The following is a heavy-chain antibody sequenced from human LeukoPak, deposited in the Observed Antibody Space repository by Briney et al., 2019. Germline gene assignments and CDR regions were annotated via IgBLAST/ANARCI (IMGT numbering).Heavy chain of an antibody. V-gene: IGHV4-39*07. CDR2: VHYSGST. J-gene: IGHJ5*02. CDR3: ARDGFPVWFGESTSNWFDP. D-gene: IGHD3-10*01. CDR1: GGSISSNSYY. Sequence: SETLSLTCTVSGGSISSNSYYWGWIRQPPGKGLEWIGSVHYSGSTYYNPSLKSRVTISVDTSKNQFSLKLSSVTAADTAVYYCARDGFPVWFGESTSNWFDPWGQGALVTVSS.